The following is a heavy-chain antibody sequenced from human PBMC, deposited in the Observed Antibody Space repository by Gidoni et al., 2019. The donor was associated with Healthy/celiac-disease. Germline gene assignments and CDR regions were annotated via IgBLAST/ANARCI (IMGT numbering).Heavy chain of an antibody. CDR1: GFTFSSYA. J-gene: IGHJ4*02. Sequence: QVQLVESGGGVVQPGRSLRLPCAASGFTFSSYAMHWVRQAPGKGLEWVAVISYDGSNKYYADSVKGRFTISRDNSKNTLYLQMNSLRAEDTAVYYCARDHNLMGSSSLLDYWGQGTLVTVSS. CDR2: ISYDGSNK. V-gene: IGHV3-30-3*01. CDR3: ARDHNLMGSSSLLDY. D-gene: IGHD6-6*01.